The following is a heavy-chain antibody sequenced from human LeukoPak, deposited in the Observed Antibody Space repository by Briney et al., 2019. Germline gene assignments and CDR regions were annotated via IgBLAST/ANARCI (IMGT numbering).Heavy chain of an antibody. D-gene: IGHD3-22*01. CDR3: ATSGNYYDSSGYHN. V-gene: IGHV1-24*01. CDR1: GYTLTELS. CDR2: FDPEDGET. Sequence: ASVKVSCKVSGYTLTELSMHWVRQAPGKGLEWMGGFDPEDGETIYAQKFQGRVTMTEDTSTDTAYMELSSLRSEDTAVYYCATSGNYYDSSGYHNWGQGTMVTVSS. J-gene: IGHJ4*02.